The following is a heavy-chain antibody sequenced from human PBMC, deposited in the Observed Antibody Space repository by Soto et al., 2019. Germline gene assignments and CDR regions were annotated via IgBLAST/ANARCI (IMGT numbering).Heavy chain of an antibody. Sequence: EVQLVESGGGLVKPGGSLRLSCAASGFTFSSYSMNWVRQAPGKGLEWVSSISSSSSYIYYADSVKGRFTISRDNAKNSLYLQMNSLRAEDTAVYYCARSPTTTPPGFDPWGQGTLVTVS. CDR1: GFTFSSYS. CDR2: ISSSSSYI. V-gene: IGHV3-21*01. D-gene: IGHD4-17*01. J-gene: IGHJ5*02. CDR3: ARSPTTTPPGFDP.